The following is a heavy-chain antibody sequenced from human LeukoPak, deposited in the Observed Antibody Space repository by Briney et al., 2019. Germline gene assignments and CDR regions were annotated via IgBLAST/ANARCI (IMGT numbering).Heavy chain of an antibody. CDR1: GFTVSSNY. V-gene: IGHV3-53*01. Sequence: PGGSLRLSCAASGFTVSSNYMSWVRQAPGKGLEWFSVIYSGGSTYYADSVKGRFTISRDNSKNTLYLQMNSLRAEDTAVYYCARAGIRRAFDYWGQGTLVTVSS. D-gene: IGHD1-14*01. CDR2: IYSGGST. J-gene: IGHJ4*02. CDR3: ARAGIRRAFDY.